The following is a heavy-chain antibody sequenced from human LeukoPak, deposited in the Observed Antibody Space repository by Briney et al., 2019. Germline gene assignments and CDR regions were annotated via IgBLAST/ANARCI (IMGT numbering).Heavy chain of an antibody. V-gene: IGHV3-21*01. CDR3: AREWNGAVGTDYFDY. CDR2: ISSSSSYI. J-gene: IGHJ4*02. Sequence: GGSLRLSCAASGLTFSSYSMNWVRQAPGKGLEWVSSISSSSSYIYYADSVKGRFTISRDNAKNSLYLQMNSLRAEDTAVYYCAREWNGAVGTDYFDYWGQGTLVTVSS. CDR1: GLTFSSYS. D-gene: IGHD1-26*01.